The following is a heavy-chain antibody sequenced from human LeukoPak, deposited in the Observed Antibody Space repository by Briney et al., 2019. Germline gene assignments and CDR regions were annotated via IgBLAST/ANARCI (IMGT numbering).Heavy chain of an antibody. CDR1: GGSISSYY. J-gene: IGHJ4*02. Sequence: SETLSLTCTVSGGSISSYYWSWIRQPPGKGLEWIGYIYYSGSTNYNPSLKSRVTISVDTSKNQFSLKLSSETAADTAVYYCARASSPKTSGWYVYWGQGTLVTVSS. CDR2: IYYSGST. D-gene: IGHD6-19*01. V-gene: IGHV4-59*01. CDR3: ARASSPKTSGWYVY.